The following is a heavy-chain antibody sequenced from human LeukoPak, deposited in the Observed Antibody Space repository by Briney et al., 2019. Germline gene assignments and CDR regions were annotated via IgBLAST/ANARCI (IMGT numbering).Heavy chain of an antibody. D-gene: IGHD1-26*01. CDR1: GFTFSSYS. V-gene: IGHV3-23*01. CDR3: ATSRGGVGATR. Sequence: PGGSLRLSCAASGFTFSSYSMNWVRQAPGKGLEWVSAISGSGGSTYYADSVKGRFTISRDSSKNTLYLQMNSLRVEDTAIYYCATSRGGVGATRWGQGTLVTVSS. J-gene: IGHJ4*02. CDR2: ISGSGGST.